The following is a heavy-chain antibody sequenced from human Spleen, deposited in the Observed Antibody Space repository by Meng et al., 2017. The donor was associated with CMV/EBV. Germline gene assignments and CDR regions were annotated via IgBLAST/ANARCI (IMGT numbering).Heavy chain of an antibody. Sequence: FTFSDYYMNWIRQAPGKGLEWVSYLSSSGSTMYYADSVKGRFTISRDNAKNSLFLQMNSLRAEDTAVYYCARGQLILPAAAMEYYFDYWGQGTLVTVSS. CDR2: LSSSGSTM. J-gene: IGHJ4*02. CDR1: FTFSDYY. CDR3: ARGQLILPAAAMEYYFDY. D-gene: IGHD2-2*01. V-gene: IGHV3-11*04.